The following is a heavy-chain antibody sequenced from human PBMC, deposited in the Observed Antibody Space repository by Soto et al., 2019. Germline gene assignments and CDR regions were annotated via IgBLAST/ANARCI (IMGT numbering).Heavy chain of an antibody. V-gene: IGHV1-69*01. CDR2: IMPFFGSG. CDR1: RGTFTNYA. J-gene: IGHJ4*02. D-gene: IGHD3-22*01. CDR3: ARDRAGYYSHFVY. Sequence: QVYLVQSGAEVKKPGSSVKVSCKALRGTFTNYAFSWERQAPGPGLEWMGGIMPFFGSGNYAQKFQGRINITADEPTSSVYLELTSLRPEDTAVYYCARDRAGYYSHFVYWGQGTLVTVSS.